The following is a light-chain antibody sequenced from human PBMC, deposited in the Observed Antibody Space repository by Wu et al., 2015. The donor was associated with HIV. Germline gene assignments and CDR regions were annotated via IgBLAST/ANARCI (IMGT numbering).Light chain of an antibody. CDR1: QSISNW. Sequence: DIQMTQSPSTLSASVGDTVTIACRASQSISNWLAWYQQNPGKAPKLLMYKTFSLESGVPSRFTGSGFGTEFTLTISSLQPEDFATYYCQQYNSYPYTFGQGTKLEI. CDR2: KTF. J-gene: IGKJ2*01. V-gene: IGKV1-5*03. CDR3: QQYNSYPYT.